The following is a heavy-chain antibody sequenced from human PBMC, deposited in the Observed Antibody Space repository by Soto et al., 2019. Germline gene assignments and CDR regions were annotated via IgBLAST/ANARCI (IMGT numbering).Heavy chain of an antibody. CDR2: INHTGGT. D-gene: IGHD3-3*01. V-gene: IGHV4-34*02. CDR1: GGSVNGYY. CDR3: ATRITVFGLLIPPFDP. J-gene: IGHJ5*02. Sequence: QVHLQQWGAGLLKPSETLSLTCAGYGGSVNGYYWNWVRQPTGKGLEWIGEINHTGGTHYNPSLNSRVTMSVATSKNQFSLRLSSVPAADTAIYYCATRITVFGLLIPPFDPWGQGTQVTVSS.